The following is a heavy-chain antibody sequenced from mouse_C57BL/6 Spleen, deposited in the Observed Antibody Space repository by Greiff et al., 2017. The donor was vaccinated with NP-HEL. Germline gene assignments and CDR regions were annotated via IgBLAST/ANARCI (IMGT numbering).Heavy chain of an antibody. CDR1: GYTFTSYW. CDR3: AREGLSTMVTTRAMDY. J-gene: IGHJ4*01. V-gene: IGHV1-69*01. Sequence: QVHVKQPGAELVMPGASVKLSCKASGYTFTSYWMHWVKQRPGQGLEWIGEIDPSDSYTNYNQKFKGKSTLTVDKSSSTAYMQLSSLTSEDSAVYYCAREGLSTMVTTRAMDYWGQGTSVTVSS. CDR2: IDPSDSYT. D-gene: IGHD2-2*01.